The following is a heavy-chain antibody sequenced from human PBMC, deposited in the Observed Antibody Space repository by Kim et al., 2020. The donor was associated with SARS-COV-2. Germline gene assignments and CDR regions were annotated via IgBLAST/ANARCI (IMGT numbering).Heavy chain of an antibody. CDR3: ARGALRPVFVSVVSSTEQDAFDI. J-gene: IGHJ3*02. V-gene: IGHV1-8*01. CDR2: MNPNSGNT. CDR1: GYTFTSYD. Sequence: ASVKVSCKASGYTFTSYDINWVRQATGQGLEWMGWMNPNSGNTGYAQKFQGRVTMTRNTSISTAYMELSSLRSEDTAVYYCARGALRPVFVSVVSSTEQDAFDIWGQGTMVTVSS. D-gene: IGHD3-22*01.